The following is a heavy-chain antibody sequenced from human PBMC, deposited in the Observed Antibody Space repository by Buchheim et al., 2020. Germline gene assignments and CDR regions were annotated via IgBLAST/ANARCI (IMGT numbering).Heavy chain of an antibody. CDR2: ISAYNGNT. J-gene: IGHJ5*02. CDR1: GYTFTSYG. D-gene: IGHD3-22*01. V-gene: IGHV1-18*01. CDR3: ARNEYYYDSSAHYEGNWFDP. Sequence: QVQLVQSGAEVKKPGASVKVSCKASGYTFTSYGISWVRQAPGQGLEWMGWISAYNGNTNYAQKLQGRVTMTTDTSTSPAYWELRSLRSDDTAVYYCARNEYYYDSSAHYEGNWFDPWGQGTL.